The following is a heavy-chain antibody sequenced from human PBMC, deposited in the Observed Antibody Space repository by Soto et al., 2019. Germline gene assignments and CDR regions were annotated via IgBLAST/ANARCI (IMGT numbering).Heavy chain of an antibody. D-gene: IGHD3-10*01. CDR2: IWYDGSNK. V-gene: IGHV3-33*01. CDR3: ASTNYNPSLKSRVTISVDTSKNQFSLKLSSVTAADTAVYYCARDRPVGYCSGGSCYPAFQYYYGMDV. Sequence: GGSLRLSCAASGFTFSSYGMHWVRQAPGKGLEWVAVIWYDGSNKYYADSVKGRFTISRDNSKNTLYLQMNSLRAEDTAVYYCASTNYNPSLKSRVTISVDTSKNQFSLKLSSVTAADTAVYYCARDRPVGYCSGGSCYPAFQYYYGMDVWGQGTTVTVSS. CDR1: GFTFSSYG. J-gene: IGHJ6*02.